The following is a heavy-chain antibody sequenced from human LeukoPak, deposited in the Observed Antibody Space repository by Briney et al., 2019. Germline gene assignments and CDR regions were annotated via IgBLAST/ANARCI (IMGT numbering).Heavy chain of an antibody. J-gene: IGHJ6*03. Sequence: GASVKVSCKASGYTFTGYYMHWVRQAPGQGREWMGWINPNNGDTHYAQKFQGTVTMTRDTSISTAYMELSSLRSDDTAVYYCARGVAGVYFYYYMDVWGKGTTVTVSS. CDR2: INPNNGDT. D-gene: IGHD1-14*01. CDR3: ARGVAGVYFYYYMDV. CDR1: GYTFTGYY. V-gene: IGHV1-2*02.